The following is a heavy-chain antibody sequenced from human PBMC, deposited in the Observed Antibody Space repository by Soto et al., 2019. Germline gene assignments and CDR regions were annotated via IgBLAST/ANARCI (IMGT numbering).Heavy chain of an antibody. D-gene: IGHD6-6*01. CDR1: GYSFTGNS. V-gene: IGHV5-51*01. Sequence: GESLKISCKASGYSFTGNSIAWVRQMPRKGLEWIGIIFPGDSDTRYSPSFQGQVTISADKSINTAFLQWSSLKASDTAIYYCARHPSFASSSDWLDPWGQGTLVTVSS. J-gene: IGHJ5*01. CDR3: ARHPSFASSSDWLDP. CDR2: IFPGDSDT.